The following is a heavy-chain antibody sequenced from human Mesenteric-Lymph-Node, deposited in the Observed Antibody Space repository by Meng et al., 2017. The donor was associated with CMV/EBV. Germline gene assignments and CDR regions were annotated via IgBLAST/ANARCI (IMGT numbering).Heavy chain of an antibody. V-gene: IGHV4-34*01. D-gene: IGHD2-2*01. CDR2: ISHSGST. J-gene: IGHJ4*02. CDR1: GGSFSGYY. CDR3: AVPAANGGGGNTDY. Sequence: SETLSLTCAVNGGSFSGYYWTWIRQPPGKGLEWIGEISHSGSTNYNPSLKSRLTISVEKSKNQFSLKLSSVTAADTGVYYCAVPAANGGGGNTDYWGQGTLVTVSS.